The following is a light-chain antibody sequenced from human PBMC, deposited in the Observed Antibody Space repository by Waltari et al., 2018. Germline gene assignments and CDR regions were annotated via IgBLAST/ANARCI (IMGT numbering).Light chain of an antibody. CDR1: QSVLYSSNNNNH. CDR2: WAS. V-gene: IGKV4-1*01. Sequence: DIVMTQSPDSLAVSLGERATINCKSSQSVLYSSNNNNHLAWYQQKPGKAPKLAVYWASTRESGVPDRFRGSGSGTDFTLTISSLQAEDVAVYYCQQYYSLPWTFGQGTKVEIK. CDR3: QQYYSLPWT. J-gene: IGKJ1*01.